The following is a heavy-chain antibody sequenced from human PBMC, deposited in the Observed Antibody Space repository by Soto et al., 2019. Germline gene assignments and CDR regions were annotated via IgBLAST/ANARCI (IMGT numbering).Heavy chain of an antibody. CDR2: SFYTGTT. CDR3: ARRVVVAPVANV. J-gene: IGHJ4*02. CDR1: GGSINHNSYH. Sequence: QLQLQESGPGLVKPSETLSLTCSVSGGSINHNSYHWGWIRQPPGQGLEWIGSSFYTGTTFYNPSVESRVTMSVDTSKISFSLHLTSVTAADTAVYFCARRVVVAPVANVWGQGALVTVSS. D-gene: IGHD2-2*01. V-gene: IGHV4-39*02.